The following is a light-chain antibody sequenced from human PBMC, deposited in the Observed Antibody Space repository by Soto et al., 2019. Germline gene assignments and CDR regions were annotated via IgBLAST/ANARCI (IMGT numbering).Light chain of an antibody. CDR1: QSISSW. Sequence: DIQMTQSPSTLSASVGDRVTITCRASQSISSWLAWYQQKPGKAPKLLIYKASSLESGVPSRFSGSGSGTEFTLTISSLQPDDFATYYCQQYISYSQRTFGQGTKVEIK. CDR2: KAS. CDR3: QQYISYSQRT. J-gene: IGKJ1*01. V-gene: IGKV1-5*03.